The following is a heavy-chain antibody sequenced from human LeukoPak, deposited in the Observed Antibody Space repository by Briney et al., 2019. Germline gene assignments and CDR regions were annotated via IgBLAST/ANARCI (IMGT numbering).Heavy chain of an antibody. V-gene: IGHV4-34*01. CDR3: ARRYSSTSPRYYYGMDV. CDR1: GGSFSGYY. CDR2: INHSGST. D-gene: IGHD2-2*01. J-gene: IGHJ6*02. Sequence: SETLSLTCAVYGGSFSGYYWSWIRQPPGKGLEWIGEINHSGSTNYNPSLKSRVTISVDTSKNQFSLKLSSVTAADTAVYHCARRYSSTSPRYYYGMDVWGQGTTVTVSS.